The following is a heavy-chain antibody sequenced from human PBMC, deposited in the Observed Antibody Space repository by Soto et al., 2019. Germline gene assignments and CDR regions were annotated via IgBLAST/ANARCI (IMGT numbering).Heavy chain of an antibody. D-gene: IGHD6-19*01. CDR3: AREGGSIGGWFGRKFDS. CDR1: GFSFSTRA. J-gene: IGHJ4*02. Sequence: GGSLRLSCTASGFSFSTRAMSWVRQAPGKGLEWVSSISSGGTTTFYAASVEGRFTISRDKSKNTLYLQMNSLRADDTAVYYRAREGGSIGGWFGRKFDSWGQGTQVTVSS. CDR2: ISSGGTTT. V-gene: IGHV3-23*01.